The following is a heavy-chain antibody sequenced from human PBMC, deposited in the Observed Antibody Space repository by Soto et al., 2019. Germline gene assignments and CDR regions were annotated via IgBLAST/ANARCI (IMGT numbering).Heavy chain of an antibody. J-gene: IGHJ6*02. D-gene: IGHD5-18*01. Sequence: PSETLSLTCTVSGGSISSSSYYWGWIRQPPGKGLEWIGSIYYSGSTHYNPSLKSRVTISVDTSKSQFSLKLSSVTAADTAVYYCTCIFSGGYGYGFYYYGMDVWGQGTTVTVSS. CDR3: TCIFSGGYGYGFYYYGMDV. CDR1: GGSISSSSYY. CDR2: IYYSGST. V-gene: IGHV4-39*01.